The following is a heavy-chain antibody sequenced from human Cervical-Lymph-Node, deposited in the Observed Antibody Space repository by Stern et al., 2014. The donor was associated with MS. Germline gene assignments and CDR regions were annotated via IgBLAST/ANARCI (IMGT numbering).Heavy chain of an antibody. CDR1: GGSISSGDYY. Sequence: QVQLQESGPGLVKPSQTLSLTCTVSGGSISSGDYYWSWIRQPPGKGLEWIGYIYYSGSTYYNPSLQSRVTISVDTSKNQFSLKLISVTAADTAVYYCARDSSGYYLILDYWGQGTLVTVSS. J-gene: IGHJ4*02. CDR2: IYYSGST. CDR3: ARDSSGYYLILDY. V-gene: IGHV4-30-4*01. D-gene: IGHD3-22*01.